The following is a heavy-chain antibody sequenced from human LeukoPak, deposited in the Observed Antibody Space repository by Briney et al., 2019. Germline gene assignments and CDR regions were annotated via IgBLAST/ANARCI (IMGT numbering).Heavy chain of an antibody. CDR2: IWYDGSNK. CDR1: GFTFSSYG. CDR3: AREITPGIAVAGTGEYFQH. J-gene: IGHJ1*01. Sequence: GGSLRLSCAASGFTFSSYGMHWVRQAPGKGLERVAVIWYDGSNKYYADSVKGRFTISRDNSTNTLYLQMNSLRAEDTAVYYCAREITPGIAVAGTGEYFQHWGQGTLVTVSS. D-gene: IGHD6-19*01. V-gene: IGHV3-33*01.